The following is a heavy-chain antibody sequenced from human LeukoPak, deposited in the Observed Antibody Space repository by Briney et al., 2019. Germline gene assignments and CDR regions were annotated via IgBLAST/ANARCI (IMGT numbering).Heavy chain of an antibody. Sequence: GGSLRLSCVSSGFNLSTHAFSRGRQAPGKGVEWVSAISSSGGSPYYADSVNGRFTISRDNSKNTLYLQMNSLRAEDTALYYCAKEVGDIYSPLDYWGQGTLVTVSS. CDR2: ISSSGGSP. V-gene: IGHV3-23*01. CDR1: GFNLSTHA. CDR3: AKEVGDIYSPLDY. D-gene: IGHD2-15*01. J-gene: IGHJ4*02.